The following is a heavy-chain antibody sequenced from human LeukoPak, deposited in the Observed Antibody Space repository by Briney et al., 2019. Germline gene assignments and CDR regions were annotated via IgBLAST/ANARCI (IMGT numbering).Heavy chain of an antibody. CDR1: GFTFSSYW. CDR3: ASERGVLRFHFDY. D-gene: IGHD4-17*01. J-gene: IGHJ4*02. V-gene: IGHV3-48*01. Sequence: GGSLRLSCAASGFTFSSYWMSWVRQAPGKGLEWVSYISSSSSTIYYADSVKGRFTISRDNAKNSLYLQMNSLRAEDTAVYYCASERGVLRFHFDYWGQGTLVTVSS. CDR2: ISSSSSTI.